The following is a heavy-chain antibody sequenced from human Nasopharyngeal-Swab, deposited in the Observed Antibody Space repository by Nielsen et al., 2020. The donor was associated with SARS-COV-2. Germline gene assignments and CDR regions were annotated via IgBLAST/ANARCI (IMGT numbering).Heavy chain of an antibody. D-gene: IGHD6-19*01. CDR3: ATEQIAVGSTFHAFDI. Sequence: GESLKISCAASGFAFSDFYMSWIRQAPGKGLEWLSYITSTGYTKYYGDSVKGRFTVSSDNTKDSLYLEMNNLRVDDTAVYFCATEQIAVGSTFHAFDIWGQGTLVNVST. CDR2: ITSTGYTK. V-gene: IGHV3-11*04. CDR1: GFAFSDFY. J-gene: IGHJ3*02.